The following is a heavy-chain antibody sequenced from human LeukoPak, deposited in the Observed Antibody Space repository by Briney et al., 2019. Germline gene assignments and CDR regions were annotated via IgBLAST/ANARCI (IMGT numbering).Heavy chain of an antibody. D-gene: IGHD3-22*01. CDR1: GFTVSSNY. V-gene: IGHV3-53*01. CDR2: IYSGGST. CDR3: ARPHYHDSSGYYHDAFDI. J-gene: IGHJ3*02. Sequence: GGSLRLSCAASGFTVSSNYMSCVRQAPGKGLEWVSVIYSGGSTYYADSVKGRFTISRDNSKNTLYLQMNSLRAEDTAVYYCARPHYHDSSGYYHDAFDIWGQGTMVTVSS.